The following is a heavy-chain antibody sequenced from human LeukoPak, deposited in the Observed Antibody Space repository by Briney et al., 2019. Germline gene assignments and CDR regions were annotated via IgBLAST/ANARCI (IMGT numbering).Heavy chain of an antibody. D-gene: IGHD3-22*01. CDR3: ARDRYDSSGYYSY. Sequence: GRSLRLSCAASGFTFDDYAMHWVRQAPGKGLEWVAVISYDGSNKYYADSVKGRFTISRDNSKNTLYLQMNSLRAEDTAVYYCARDRYDSSGYYSYWGQGTLVTVSS. V-gene: IGHV3-30-3*01. CDR1: GFTFDDYA. CDR2: ISYDGSNK. J-gene: IGHJ4*02.